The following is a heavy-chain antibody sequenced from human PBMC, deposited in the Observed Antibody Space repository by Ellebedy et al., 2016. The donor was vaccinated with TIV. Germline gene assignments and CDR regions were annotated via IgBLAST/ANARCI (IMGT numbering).Heavy chain of an antibody. CDR2: FNFSGGRA. V-gene: IGHV1-46*01. D-gene: IGHD2-15*01. J-gene: IGHJ3*02. CDR1: GYTFTSYD. CDR3: ARAGIGAYDI. Sequence: ASVKVSCKASGYTFTSYDINWVRQATGQGLEWMGMFNFSGGRATYAQDVQGRVTMTRDTSTSTAYMELSNLTSEDTAVFYCARAGIGAYDIWGQGTMITVSS.